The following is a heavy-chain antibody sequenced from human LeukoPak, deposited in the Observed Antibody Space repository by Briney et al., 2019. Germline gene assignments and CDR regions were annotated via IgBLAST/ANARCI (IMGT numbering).Heavy chain of an antibody. J-gene: IGHJ4*02. D-gene: IGHD6-13*01. Sequence: PGGSLRLSCAASGFTFSSYSMNWVRQAPGKGLEWVSSISSSSSYIYYADSVKGRFTISRDNAKNSLYLQMNSLRAEDTAVYYCARCSSRSVEYFDYWGQGTLVTVSS. CDR3: ARCSSRSVEYFDY. CDR1: GFTFSSYS. CDR2: ISSSSSYI. V-gene: IGHV3-21*01.